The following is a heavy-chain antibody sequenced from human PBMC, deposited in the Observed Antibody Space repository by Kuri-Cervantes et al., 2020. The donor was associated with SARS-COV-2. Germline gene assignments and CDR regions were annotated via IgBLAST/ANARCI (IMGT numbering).Heavy chain of an antibody. CDR2: IYYSGST. CDR1: GGSISSSSYY. J-gene: IGHJ4*02. Sequence: SETLSLTCTVSGGSISSSSYYWGWIRQPPGKGLEWIGGIYYSGSTYYNPSLKSRVTISVDTSKNQFSLKLSSVTAADTAVYYCARTNKQWRGYFDYWGQGTLVTVSS. V-gene: IGHV4-39*01. D-gene: IGHD6-19*01. CDR3: ARTNKQWRGYFDY.